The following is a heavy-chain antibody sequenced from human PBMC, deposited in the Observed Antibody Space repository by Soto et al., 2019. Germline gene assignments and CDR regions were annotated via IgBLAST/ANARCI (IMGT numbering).Heavy chain of an antibody. Sequence: ASVKVSCKASGGTFSSYAISWVRQAPGQGLEWMGGIIPIFGTANYAQKFQGRVTITADKSTSTAYMELSSLRSEDTAVYYCARDPGYSSGWYGQLDYYGMDVWGQGTTVTVSS. D-gene: IGHD6-19*01. CDR3: ARDPGYSSGWYGQLDYYGMDV. CDR2: IIPIFGTA. V-gene: IGHV1-69*06. CDR1: GGTFSSYA. J-gene: IGHJ6*02.